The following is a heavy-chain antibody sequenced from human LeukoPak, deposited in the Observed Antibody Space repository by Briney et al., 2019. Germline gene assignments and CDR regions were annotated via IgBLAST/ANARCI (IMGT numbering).Heavy chain of an antibody. CDR1: GFTFSSCV. Sequence: GGSLRLSCAASGFTFSSCVMSWVRQAPGKGLEWVSIISDSGGITDYADSVRGRFTISRDNSKNILYLQMSSLRAEDTAVYFCAKAVNYDTRGPTSGAWGQGTLVTVSS. CDR2: ISDSGGIT. J-gene: IGHJ5*02. CDR3: AKAVNYDTRGPTSGA. D-gene: IGHD3-22*01. V-gene: IGHV3-23*01.